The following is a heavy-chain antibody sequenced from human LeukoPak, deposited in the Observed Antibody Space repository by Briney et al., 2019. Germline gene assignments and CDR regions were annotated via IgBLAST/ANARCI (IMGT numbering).Heavy chain of an antibody. J-gene: IGHJ5*02. V-gene: IGHV3-49*03. CDR1: GFTFGDYA. D-gene: IGHD3-22*01. CDR3: TRALHYYDSRGYYSYNWFDP. Sequence: GGSLRLSCTASGFTFGDYAMSWFRQAPGKGLEWVGFIRSKAYGGTTEYAASVKGRFTISRDDSKSIAYLQMNSLKTEDTAVYYCTRALHYYDSRGYYSYNWFDPWGQGTLVTVSS. CDR2: IRSKAYGGTT.